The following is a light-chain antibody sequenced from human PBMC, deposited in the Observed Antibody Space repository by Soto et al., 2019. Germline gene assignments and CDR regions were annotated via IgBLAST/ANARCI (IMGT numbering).Light chain of an antibody. V-gene: IGKV1-5*03. CDR2: KAY. J-gene: IGKJ2*01. CDR1: QSISSW. CDR3: QQYNSYSRT. Sequence: DIQMTQSPSTLSASVGDRVTITCRASQSISSWLAWYQQKPGKAPKLLIYKAYSLESGVPSRFSGSGSGTEFTLTISSLQPDDFVTYYCQQYNSYSRTFGQGTKLEIK.